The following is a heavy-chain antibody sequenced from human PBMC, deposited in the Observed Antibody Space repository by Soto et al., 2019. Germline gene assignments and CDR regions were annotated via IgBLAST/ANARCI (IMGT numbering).Heavy chain of an antibody. CDR3: AGWNYDY. V-gene: IGHV3-23*01. CDR1: GFTFNNYA. Sequence: GSLRLSCAASGFTFNNYAMTWVRQAPGKGLEWVSAISQSAGGNTYYADSVKGRFTISRDDSKNTLYLQMDSLRPEDTAQYYCAGWNYDYWGQGTQVTVSS. J-gene: IGHJ4*02. D-gene: IGHD1-7*01. CDR2: ISQSAGGNT.